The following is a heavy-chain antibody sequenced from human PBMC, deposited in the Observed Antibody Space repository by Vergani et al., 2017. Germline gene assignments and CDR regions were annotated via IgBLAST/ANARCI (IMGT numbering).Heavy chain of an antibody. CDR1: GGSISSGSYY. CDR3: ARDPLYSTTWPFLLLDMDV. CDR2: FYTGGGT. J-gene: IGHJ6*02. Sequence: QVQLQESGPGLVRPSQTLTLTCTVSGGSISSGSYYWSWFRQPAGKGLEWIGRFYTGGGTSYNPSLKSRVTISVDTSKNQFSLQLSSVTAADTAVYYCARDPLYSTTWPFLLLDMDVWGQGTTVTVSS. D-gene: IGHD6-13*01. V-gene: IGHV4-61*02.